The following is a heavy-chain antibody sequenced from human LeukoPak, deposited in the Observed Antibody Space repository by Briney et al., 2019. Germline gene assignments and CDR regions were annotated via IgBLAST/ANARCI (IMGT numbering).Heavy chain of an antibody. Sequence: PSETLSLTCNVSGGSISSHYWSWIRQPPGRGLEWIGYIYFLGSTNYNPSLKSRVTISVDTSKNQFSLKLSSVTAADTAVYYCARTMEGYCSGGSCYQYSYYMDVWGKGTTVTVSS. CDR1: GGSISSHY. J-gene: IGHJ6*03. V-gene: IGHV4-59*11. CDR2: IYFLGST. CDR3: ARTMEGYCSGGSCYQYSYYMDV. D-gene: IGHD2-15*01.